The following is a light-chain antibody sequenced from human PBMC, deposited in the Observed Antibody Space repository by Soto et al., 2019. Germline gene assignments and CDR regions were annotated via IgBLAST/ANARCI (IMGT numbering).Light chain of an antibody. CDR1: QGISNY. CDR2: AAS. J-gene: IGKJ3*01. CDR3: QQYHSAPLT. V-gene: IGKV1-27*01. Sequence: DIQMTQSPSSLSASVGDRVAITCRDSQGISNYLAWYQQKPGKVPKLLIYAASTLQSGVPSRFSGSGSGTDFTLTIRSQQPEDLATYHCQQYHSAPLTFGPGTKVDIK.